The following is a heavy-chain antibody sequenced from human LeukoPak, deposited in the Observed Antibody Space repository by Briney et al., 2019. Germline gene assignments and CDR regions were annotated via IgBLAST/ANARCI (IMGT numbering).Heavy chain of an antibody. Sequence: GGSLRLSCAASGFTFSSYGMHWVRQAPGKGQEWVAFIRYDGSNKYYADSVKGRFTISRDNAKNSLYLQMNSLRAEDTAVYYCARDRSTVTTWVDYWGQGTLVTVSS. CDR1: GFTFSSYG. D-gene: IGHD4-17*01. V-gene: IGHV3-30*02. CDR2: IRYDGSNK. J-gene: IGHJ4*02. CDR3: ARDRSTVTTWVDY.